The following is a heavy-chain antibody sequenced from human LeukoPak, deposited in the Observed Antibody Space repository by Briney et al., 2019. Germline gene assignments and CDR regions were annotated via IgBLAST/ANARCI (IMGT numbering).Heavy chain of an antibody. CDR1: GFTFSNYW. Sequence: GGSLRLSCAASGFTFSNYWMSWVRHAPGKGLEWVANIKHDGSEKYYVDSVEGRFTISRDNAKNSLYLQMNSLRAEDTAVYYCAKRIRPRRYFDSWGQGTLVTVSS. CDR3: AKRIRPRRYFDS. CDR2: IKHDGSEK. D-gene: IGHD1-1*01. V-gene: IGHV3-7*01. J-gene: IGHJ4*02.